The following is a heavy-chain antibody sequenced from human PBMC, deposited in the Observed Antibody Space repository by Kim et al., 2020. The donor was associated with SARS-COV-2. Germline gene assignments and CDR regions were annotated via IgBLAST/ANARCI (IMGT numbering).Heavy chain of an antibody. CDR1: GYTFTGYP. CDR3: ARGGCSTTTCFDF. Sequence: ASVKVSCKASGYTFTGYPMHWVRQAPGQRLEWMGWINAGNGDTKYPQKFQGRVTITRETSASTAYMELSSPRSEDTAVYYCARGGCSTTTCFDFWGQGTLVTVSS. D-gene: IGHD2-2*01. V-gene: IGHV1-3*01. J-gene: IGHJ4*02. CDR2: INAGNGDT.